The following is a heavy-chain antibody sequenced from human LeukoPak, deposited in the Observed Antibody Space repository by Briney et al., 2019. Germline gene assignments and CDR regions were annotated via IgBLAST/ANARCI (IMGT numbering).Heavy chain of an antibody. Sequence: SETLSLTCTVSGGSISSYYWNWIRQPPGKGLEWIGYMYSIGSTNYNPSRKSRVTISVDTSKNQFSLKLSSVTAADTAVYYCSKSRYYYGSGSYYSAYLMDVWGQGTTVTVSS. V-gene: IGHV4-59*01. D-gene: IGHD3-10*01. J-gene: IGHJ6*02. CDR1: GGSISSYY. CDR3: SKSRYYYGSGSYYSAYLMDV. CDR2: MYSIGST.